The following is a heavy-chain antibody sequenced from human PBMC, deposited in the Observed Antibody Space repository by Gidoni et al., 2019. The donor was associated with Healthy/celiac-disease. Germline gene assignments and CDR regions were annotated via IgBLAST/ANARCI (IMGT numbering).Heavy chain of an antibody. CDR1: TSGGYY. CDR2: IYYSGST. J-gene: IGHJ5*02. V-gene: IGHV4-31*02. D-gene: IGHD3-22*01. CDR3: AREQNYDSSGVWLDP. Sequence: TSGGYYWSWIRQHPGKGLEWIGYIYYSGSTYYNPSLKSRVTISVDTSKNQFSLKLSSVNAADTAVYYCAREQNYDSSGVWLDPWGKGTLGTVSS.